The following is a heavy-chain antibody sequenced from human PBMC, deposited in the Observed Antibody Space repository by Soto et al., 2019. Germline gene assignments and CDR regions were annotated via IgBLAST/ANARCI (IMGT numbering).Heavy chain of an antibody. Sequence: QAQLVQSGAEVKKPGSSVKVSCKASGGTFSNFAITWVRQAPGQGLEWMGGIIPIFRTINYAQKFQGRVTITSDESTTTAYMELSSLRSEDTAVYFCASGGSGGGYFYDGMDVWGQGTTVIVSS. CDR1: GGTFSNFA. V-gene: IGHV1-69*01. CDR2: IIPIFRTI. D-gene: IGHD3-16*01. J-gene: IGHJ6*02. CDR3: ASGGSGGGYFYDGMDV.